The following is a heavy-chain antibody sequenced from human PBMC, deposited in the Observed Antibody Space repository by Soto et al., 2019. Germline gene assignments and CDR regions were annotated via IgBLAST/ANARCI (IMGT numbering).Heavy chain of an antibody. Sequence: PGGSLRLSCAASGFTFSSYWMHWVRQAPGKGLVWVSRINRDGSSTSYAVSVKGRFTISRDNAKNTLYLQMNSLRAEDTAVYYCVRTSLVVAAATREDYWGQGTLVTVSS. J-gene: IGHJ4*02. V-gene: IGHV3-74*01. CDR3: VRTSLVVAAATREDY. D-gene: IGHD2-15*01. CDR2: INRDGSST. CDR1: GFTFSSYW.